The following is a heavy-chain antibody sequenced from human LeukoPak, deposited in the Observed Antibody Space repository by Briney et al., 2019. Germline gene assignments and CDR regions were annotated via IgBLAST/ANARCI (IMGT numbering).Heavy chain of an antibody. CDR1: GGSISSYH. V-gene: IGHV4-4*09. Sequence: SETLSLTCTVSGGSISSYHWSWIRQPPGKGLEWIGDIYSSGSTNYNPSLKSRVTISVDNSKNQFSLKLSSVTAADTAVYYCARRTSGYSHFAYWGQGTLVTVSS. D-gene: IGHD3-22*01. CDR3: ARRTSGYSHFAY. J-gene: IGHJ4*02. CDR2: IYSSGST.